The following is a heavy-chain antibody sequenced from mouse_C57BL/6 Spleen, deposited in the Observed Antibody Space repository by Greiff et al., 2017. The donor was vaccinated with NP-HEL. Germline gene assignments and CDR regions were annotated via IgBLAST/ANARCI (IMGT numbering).Heavy chain of an antibody. CDR2: INPSNGGT. Sequence: VQLQQPGTELVKPGASVKLSCKASGYTFTSYWMHWVKQRPGPGLEWIGNINPSNGGTNYNEKFKSKATLTVDKSSSTAYMQLSSLTSEDSAVYYGARDTTVVAPYYFDYWGQGTTLTVSS. V-gene: IGHV1-53*01. J-gene: IGHJ2*01. D-gene: IGHD1-1*01. CDR1: GYTFTSYW. CDR3: ARDTTVVAPYYFDY.